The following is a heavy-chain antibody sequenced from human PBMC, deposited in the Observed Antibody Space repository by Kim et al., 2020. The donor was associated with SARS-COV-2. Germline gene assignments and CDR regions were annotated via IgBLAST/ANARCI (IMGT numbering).Heavy chain of an antibody. CDR3: ARDDYSNYSYYYGMDV. J-gene: IGHJ6*02. Sequence: SLKSRVTISVDTSKNQFSLKLSSVTAADTAVYYCARDDYSNYSYYYGMDVWGQGTTVTVSS. V-gene: IGHV4-59*01. D-gene: IGHD4-4*01.